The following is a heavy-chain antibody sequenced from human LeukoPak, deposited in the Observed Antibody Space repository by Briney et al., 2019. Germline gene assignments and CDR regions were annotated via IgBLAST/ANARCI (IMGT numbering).Heavy chain of an antibody. CDR2: IIPIFGTA. Sequence: GSSVKVSCKASGGTFISYAISWVRQAPGQGLEWMGGIIPIFGTANYAQKFQGRVTITTDESTSTAYMELSSLRSEDTAVYYCARDSGGYSSSFLDYWGQGTLVTVSS. J-gene: IGHJ4*02. V-gene: IGHV1-69*05. CDR3: ARDSGGYSSSFLDY. D-gene: IGHD6-13*01. CDR1: GGTFISYA.